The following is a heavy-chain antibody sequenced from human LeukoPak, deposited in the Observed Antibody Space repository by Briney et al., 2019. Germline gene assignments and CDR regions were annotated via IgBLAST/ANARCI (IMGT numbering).Heavy chain of an antibody. CDR2: IYYSGST. Sequence: SETLSLTCTVSGGSISSGDYYWSWIHQPPGKGLEWIGYIYYSGSTYYNPSLKSRVTISVDTSKNQFSLKLSSVTAADTAVYYCARGLWDPVTLPYYFDYWGQGTLVTVSS. D-gene: IGHD4-17*01. CDR1: GGSISSGDYY. V-gene: IGHV4-30-4*01. CDR3: ARGLWDPVTLPYYFDY. J-gene: IGHJ4*02.